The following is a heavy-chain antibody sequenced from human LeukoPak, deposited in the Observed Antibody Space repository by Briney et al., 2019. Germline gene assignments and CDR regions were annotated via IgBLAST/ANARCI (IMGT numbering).Heavy chain of an antibody. Sequence: GGSLRLSCAASGFTFRRYTVNWVRQAPGKGLEWVSSITSSSTYIYYADSVKGRFTISRDNAKNSLYLHMNSLRAEDTAVYYCTRGTGSYDYWGQGTRVTVSS. J-gene: IGHJ4*02. D-gene: IGHD1-26*01. CDR2: ITSSSTYI. V-gene: IGHV3-21*01. CDR3: TRGTGSYDY. CDR1: GFTFRRYT.